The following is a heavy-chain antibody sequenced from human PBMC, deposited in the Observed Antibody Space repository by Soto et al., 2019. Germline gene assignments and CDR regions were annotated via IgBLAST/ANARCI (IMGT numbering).Heavy chain of an antibody. D-gene: IGHD3-16*01. CDR1: GYSFTSYW. CDR2: IDPSDSYT. CDR3: ARHDLHVSMNDDY. V-gene: IGHV5-10-1*01. Sequence: GESLKISCKGSGYSFTSYWIGWVRQMPGKGLEWMGRIDPSDSYTNYSPSFQGHVTISADKSISTAYLQWSSLKASDTAMYYCARHDLHVSMNDDYWGQGTLVTVSS. J-gene: IGHJ4*02.